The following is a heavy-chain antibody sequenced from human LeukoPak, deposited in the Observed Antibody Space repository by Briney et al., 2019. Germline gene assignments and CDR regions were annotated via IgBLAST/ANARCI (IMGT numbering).Heavy chain of an antibody. CDR1: GYSISSGYY. CDR2: IYHSGST. Sequence: SETLSLTCAVSGYSISSGYYWGWIRQPPGKGLEWIGSIYHSGSTYYNPSLKSRVTISVDTSKNQFSRKLSSVTAADTAVYYCARRYYDFWSGYYPAAFDIWGQGTMVTVSS. J-gene: IGHJ3*02. V-gene: IGHV4-38-2*01. D-gene: IGHD3-3*01. CDR3: ARRYYDFWSGYYPAAFDI.